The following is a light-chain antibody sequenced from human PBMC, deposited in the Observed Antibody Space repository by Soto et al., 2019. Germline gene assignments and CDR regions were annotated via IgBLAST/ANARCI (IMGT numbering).Light chain of an antibody. V-gene: IGKV1-39*01. CDR3: QQGFSTPLT. CDR2: AAS. J-gene: IGKJ4*01. CDR1: QSIRTY. Sequence: DIQMTQSPSSLSASVGDRVTITCRASQSIRTYLNWYQQKPGKAPKFLIYAASRLLSGVPSRFGGSGSGTDFTLAISSLQPEDFAPYYCQQGFSTPLTFAGGTKVDIK.